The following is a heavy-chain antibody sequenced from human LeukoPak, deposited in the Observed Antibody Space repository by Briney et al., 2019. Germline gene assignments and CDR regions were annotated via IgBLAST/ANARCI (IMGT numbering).Heavy chain of an antibody. D-gene: IGHD2-2*01. Sequence: PSETLSLTCTVSGGSISSYSWSWIRQPPGKGLEWIGHVFYSGSTNYNPSLRSRVTLSVDTSKNQFSLKLTSVTAADTAVYYCARAGGYCSSTRCYNWFDPWGQGTLVTVSS. V-gene: IGHV4-59*01. J-gene: IGHJ5*02. CDR3: ARAGGYCSSTRCYNWFDP. CDR2: VFYSGST. CDR1: GGSISSYS.